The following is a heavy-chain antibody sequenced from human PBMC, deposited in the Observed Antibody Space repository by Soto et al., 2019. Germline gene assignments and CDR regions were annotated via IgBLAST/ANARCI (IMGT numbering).Heavy chain of an antibody. V-gene: IGHV3-30-3*01. CDR1: WLSFSDYS. CDR3: ARSAGYYYDSPDY. CDR2: IPYDGSNK. Sequence: PGGSLRLCSAASWLSFSDYSVHWVRQAPGKGLEWVAVIPYDGSNKHYADSVEGRFTVSRDNSKNTLYLQMSSLRAEDTAVYYCARSAGYYYDSPDYWGQGTPVTVSS. D-gene: IGHD3-22*01. J-gene: IGHJ4*02.